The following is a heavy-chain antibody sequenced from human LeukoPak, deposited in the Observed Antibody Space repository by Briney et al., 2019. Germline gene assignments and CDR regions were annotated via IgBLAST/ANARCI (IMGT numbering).Heavy chain of an antibody. CDR3: ARSSGTGTSSY. J-gene: IGHJ4*02. V-gene: IGHV4-39*02. CDR1: GDSISRSTYY. D-gene: IGHD6-25*01. CDR2: VYYGRSP. Sequence: PETLSLTCTVSGDSISRSTYYWAWIRQPPGKGLEWIGSVYYGRSPYFNPSLESRATISVDTSKNHFSLKMSSVTAADTAVYYCARSSGTGTSSYWGQGTLVTVSS.